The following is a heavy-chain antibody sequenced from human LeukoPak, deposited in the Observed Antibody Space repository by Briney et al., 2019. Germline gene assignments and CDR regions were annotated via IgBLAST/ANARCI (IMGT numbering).Heavy chain of an antibody. CDR1: GGSISSSSYY. D-gene: IGHD6-13*01. Sequence: SETLSLTCTVSGGSISSSSYYWGWIRQPPGKGLEWIGSIYYSGNTYYNPSLKSRVTISVDTSKNQFSLKLSSVTAADTAVYYCARPGIAAAGIDYWGQGTLVTVSS. J-gene: IGHJ4*02. V-gene: IGHV4-39*01. CDR2: IYYSGNT. CDR3: ARPGIAAAGIDY.